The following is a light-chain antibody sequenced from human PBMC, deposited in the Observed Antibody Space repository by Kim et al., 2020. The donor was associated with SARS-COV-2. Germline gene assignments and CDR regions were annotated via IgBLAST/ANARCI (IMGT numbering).Light chain of an antibody. CDR2: DAT. CDR1: RSLSSF. CDR3: QKRTNRPPWT. Sequence: SPGKRATLTCRASRSLSSFLAGNKQKPGQAPRRLIYDATNGATGIPARFSGSGSGTDFTITISSREPENFAVYYCQKRTNRPPWTFGQRTKVDIK. J-gene: IGKJ1*01. V-gene: IGKV3-11*01.